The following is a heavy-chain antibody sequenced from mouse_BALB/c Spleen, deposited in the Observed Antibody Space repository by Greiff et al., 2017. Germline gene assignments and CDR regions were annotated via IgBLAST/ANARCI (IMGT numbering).Heavy chain of an antibody. CDR1: GFSLTSYG. J-gene: IGHJ4*01. V-gene: IGHV2-9*02. D-gene: IGHD3-1*01. Sequence: VMLVESGPGLVAPSQSLSITCTVSGFSLTSYGVHWVRQPPGKGLEWLGVIWAGGSTNYNSALMSRLSISKDNSKSQVFLKMNSLQTDDTAMYYCARDRGSSGSPYYYAMDYWGQGTSVTVSS. CDR3: ARDRGSSGSPYYYAMDY. CDR2: IWAGGST.